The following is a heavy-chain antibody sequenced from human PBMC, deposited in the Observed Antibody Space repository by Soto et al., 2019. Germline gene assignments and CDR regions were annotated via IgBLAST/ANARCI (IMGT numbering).Heavy chain of an antibody. CDR3: AIPPPIEVAGPDY. J-gene: IGHJ4*02. Sequence: SETLSLTXTVSGGSISSYYWSWIRQPPGKGLEWIGSIGDDGRVYYNPSLRGRATLLVDTSNNRLSLNLNPVTAADTAVYYCAIPPPIEVAGPDYWGQGILVTVSS. D-gene: IGHD3-22*01. CDR2: IGDDGRV. V-gene: IGHV4-59*04. CDR1: GGSISSYY.